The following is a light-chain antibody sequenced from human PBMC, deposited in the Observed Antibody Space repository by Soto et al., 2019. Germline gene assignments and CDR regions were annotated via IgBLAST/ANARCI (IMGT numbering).Light chain of an antibody. CDR2: AAS. Sequence: DFQMTQSPSSLSASVGDRVTITCRASQHIARYLNWYQQKPGKAPKFLIYAASTLQSGVPSRFSGSGSGTEFTLTIDSLQPEDFATYCCQQSFSAPWTFGKGAKVEVK. V-gene: IGKV1-39*01. CDR1: QHIARY. J-gene: IGKJ1*01. CDR3: QQSFSAPWT.